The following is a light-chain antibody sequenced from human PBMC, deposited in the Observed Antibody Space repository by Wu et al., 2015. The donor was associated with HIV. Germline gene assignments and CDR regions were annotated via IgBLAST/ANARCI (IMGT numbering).Light chain of an antibody. CDR1: QNVYGN. Sequence: EVVMTQSPATLYVSPGERATLSCRASQNVYGNLAWYQQKPGRAPRLLIYGASTRPTDVPSRFSGSGSGTDFTLTISSLQPEDVATYYCQKYNTAPWTFGQGTKVEMK. CDR2: GAS. CDR3: QKYNTAPWT. V-gene: IGKV3-15*01. J-gene: IGKJ1*01.